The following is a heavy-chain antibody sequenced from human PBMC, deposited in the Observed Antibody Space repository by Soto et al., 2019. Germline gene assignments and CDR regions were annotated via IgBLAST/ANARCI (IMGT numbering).Heavy chain of an antibody. CDR2: INPKNGDT. V-gene: IGHV1-2*02. CDR1: GYTFISFS. D-gene: IGHD2-15*01. CDR3: SKGRWTVGHCSGGSCYDGMDV. Sequence: QEQLVQSGPEVKKPGASVKVSCESSGYTFISFSLHWVRQAPGQGLEWMGWINPKNGDTYYAQKFQGRVTMTRDTSINTVYMELNSLTSDDTAVYYCSKGRWTVGHCSGGSCYDGMDVWGQGPTVTVSS. J-gene: IGHJ6*02.